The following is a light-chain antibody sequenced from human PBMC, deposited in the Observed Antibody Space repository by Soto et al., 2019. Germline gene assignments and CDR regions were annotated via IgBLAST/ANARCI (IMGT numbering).Light chain of an antibody. CDR2: DAS. V-gene: IGKV1-5*01. J-gene: IGKJ1*01. CDR1: QSISTW. Sequence: IHMTQAPSTLCASLGDRVTITVRASQSISTWFAWYQQKPGKSPKLLIYDASSLESGVPSRFSGSGSGTEFILTINNLQPEDFASYFCLQVYSFPRTFGLGTKVDIK. CDR3: LQVYSFPRT.